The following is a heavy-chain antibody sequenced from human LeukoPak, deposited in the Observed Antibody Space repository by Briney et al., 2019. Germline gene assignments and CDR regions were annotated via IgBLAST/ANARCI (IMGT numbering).Heavy chain of an antibody. CDR3: ARMPTEPL. CDR2: INPKNGDT. Sequence: VASVKVSCKASGDILTAYYMDWMRQVPGQGLEWMGWINPKNGDTNYAAKFQGRVTMTRDTSISTVYMELSRLTSDDTAVYYCARMPTEPLWGQGALVTVSS. J-gene: IGHJ4*02. CDR1: GDILTAYY. V-gene: IGHV1-2*02. D-gene: IGHD2-2*01.